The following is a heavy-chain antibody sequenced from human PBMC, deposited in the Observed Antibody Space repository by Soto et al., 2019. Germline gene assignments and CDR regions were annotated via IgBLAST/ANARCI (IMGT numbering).Heavy chain of an antibody. CDR2: ISSSSSTI. D-gene: IGHD3-3*01. CDR3: ARVIWSGHLTSDL. CDR1: GFTFSSNS. J-gene: IGHJ5*02. V-gene: IGHV3-48*02. Sequence: EVQVVESGGGLVQPGGSLRLSCAASGFTFSSNSMNWVRQAPGKGLEWISYISSSSSTIYADSVKGRFTISRDNAKNSLYLHMNSLRDEDTAVYYCARVIWSGHLTSDLWGQGTLVTVSS.